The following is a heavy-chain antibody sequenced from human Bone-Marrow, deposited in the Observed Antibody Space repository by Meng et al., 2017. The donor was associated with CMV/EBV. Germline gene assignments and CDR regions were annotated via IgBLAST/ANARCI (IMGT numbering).Heavy chain of an antibody. CDR1: GGSISSYY. D-gene: IGHD2-2*02. V-gene: IGHV4-59*01. J-gene: IGHJ1*01. CDR3: ARTYCSSTSCYRGYFQH. CDR2: IYYSGST. Sequence: SETLSLTCTVSGGSISSYYWSWIRQPPGKGLEWIGYIYYSGSTNYDPSLKSRVTISVDTSKNQFSLKLGSVTAADTAVYYCARTYCSSTSCYRGYFQHCGQGTLVTVSS.